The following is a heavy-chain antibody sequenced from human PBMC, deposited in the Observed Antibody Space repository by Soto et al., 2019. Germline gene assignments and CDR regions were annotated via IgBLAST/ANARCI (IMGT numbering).Heavy chain of an antibody. D-gene: IGHD3-10*01. J-gene: IGHJ6*03. Sequence: ASVKVSCKASGYTFTSYAMHWVRQAPGQRLEWMGWINAGNGNTKYSQKFQGRVTITRDTSASTAYMELSSLRSEDTAVYYCARDPWLWFREHYYYYYMDVWGKGTTVTVSS. V-gene: IGHV1-3*01. CDR2: INAGNGNT. CDR1: GYTFTSYA. CDR3: ARDPWLWFREHYYYYYMDV.